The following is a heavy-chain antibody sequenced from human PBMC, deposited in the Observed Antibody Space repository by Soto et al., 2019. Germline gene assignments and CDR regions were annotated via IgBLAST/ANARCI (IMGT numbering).Heavy chain of an antibody. D-gene: IGHD3-22*01. Sequence: GGSLRLSCAASGFTFSSYAMHWVRQAPGKGLEWLAVISYDGSNKYYADSVKGRFTISRDNSKNTLYLQMNSLRAEDTAVYYCARGDSSGYYLSPWYFDYWGQGTLVTVSS. J-gene: IGHJ4*02. V-gene: IGHV3-30-3*01. CDR1: GFTFSSYA. CDR2: ISYDGSNK. CDR3: ARGDSSGYYLSPWYFDY.